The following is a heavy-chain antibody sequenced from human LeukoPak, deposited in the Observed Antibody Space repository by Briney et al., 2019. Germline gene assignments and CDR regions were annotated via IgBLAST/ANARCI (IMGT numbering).Heavy chain of an antibody. CDR1: GYTFTGYY. V-gene: IGHV1-2*02. J-gene: IGHJ4*02. Sequence: ASVKASCKASGYTFTGYYMHWVRQAPGQGLEWMGWINPNSGGTNYAQKFQGRVTMTRDTSISTAYMELSRLRSDDTAVYYCARDRLSWIQLWDRDFDYWGQGTLVTVSS. CDR2: INPNSGGT. CDR3: ARDRLSWIQLWDRDFDY. D-gene: IGHD5-18*01.